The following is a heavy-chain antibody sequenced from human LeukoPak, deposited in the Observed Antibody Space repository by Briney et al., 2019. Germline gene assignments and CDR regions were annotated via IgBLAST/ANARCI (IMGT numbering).Heavy chain of an antibody. J-gene: IGHJ6*02. Sequence: GGSLRLSCAASGFTFSDHYMDWVSQAPGQGLEWVGHTGNKANSYTTEYAASVKGRFTISRDDSKNSLYLQMNSLKTEDTAVYYCARGGYSSSSFYGMDVWGQGTTVTVSS. V-gene: IGHV3-72*01. CDR3: ARGGYSSSSFYGMDV. D-gene: IGHD6-6*01. CDR2: TGNKANSYTT. CDR1: GFTFSDHY.